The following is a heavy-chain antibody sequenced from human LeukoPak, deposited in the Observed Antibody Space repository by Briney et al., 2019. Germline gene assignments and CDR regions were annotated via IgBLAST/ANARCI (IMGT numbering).Heavy chain of an antibody. D-gene: IGHD4-11*01. Sequence: GSLRLSCAASGFTFSSYAMSWVRQAPGKGLEWVSAISGSGGSTCYADSVKGRFTISRDNSKNTLYLQMNSLRAEDTAVYYCARGVPKTSYYYYYMDVWGKGTTVTVSS. CDR2: ISGSGGST. CDR3: ARGVPKTSYYYYYMDV. J-gene: IGHJ6*03. CDR1: GFTFSSYA. V-gene: IGHV3-23*01.